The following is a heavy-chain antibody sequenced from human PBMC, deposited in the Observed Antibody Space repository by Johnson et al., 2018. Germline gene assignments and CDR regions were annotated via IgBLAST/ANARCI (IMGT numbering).Heavy chain of an antibody. J-gene: IGHJ6*02. D-gene: IGHD5-18*01. CDR3: TQYSYGDAYYYYYGMDV. CDR1: GGTFSSYA. Sequence: VQLVESGAEVKKPGSSVKVSCKASGGTFSSYAISWVRQAPGQGLEWMGGIIPIFGTANYAQKFQGRVTITADESTSTAYMELSSLRSEDTAVYYCTQYSYGDAYYYYYGMDVWGQGTTVTVSS. V-gene: IGHV1-69*01. CDR2: IIPIFGTA.